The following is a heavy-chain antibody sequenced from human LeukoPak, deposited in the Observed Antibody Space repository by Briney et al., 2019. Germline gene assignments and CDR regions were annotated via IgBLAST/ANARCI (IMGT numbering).Heavy chain of an antibody. J-gene: IGHJ4*02. Sequence: PGGSLRPSCAASGFTFSSYAMHWVRQAPGKGLEWVAVISYDGSNKYYADSVKGRFTISRDNSKNTLYLQMNSLRAEDTAVYYCAKENYGSGSYYDYWGQGTLVTVSS. CDR1: GFTFSSYA. V-gene: IGHV3-30*04. D-gene: IGHD3-10*01. CDR3: AKENYGSGSYYDY. CDR2: ISYDGSNK.